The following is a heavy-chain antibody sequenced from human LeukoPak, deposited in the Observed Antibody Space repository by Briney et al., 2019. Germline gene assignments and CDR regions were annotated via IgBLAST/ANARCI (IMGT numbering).Heavy chain of an antibody. D-gene: IGHD4-23*01. Sequence: GGSLRLSCRTSGFTFADYVMTWVRQSPGQGLEWVGFVRSKVYGGTTEYAASVKGRFIISRDDSKSIAYLQMNSLKTEDTAVYYCTRDYGGFDYWGQGTLVTVSS. CDR2: VRSKVYGGTT. CDR1: GFTFADYV. J-gene: IGHJ4*02. V-gene: IGHV3-49*04. CDR3: TRDYGGFDY.